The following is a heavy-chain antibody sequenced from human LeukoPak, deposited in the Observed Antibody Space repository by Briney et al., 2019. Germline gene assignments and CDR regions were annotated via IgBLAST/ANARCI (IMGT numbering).Heavy chain of an antibody. CDR2: INPNSGGT. J-gene: IGHJ5*02. V-gene: IGHV1-2*02. D-gene: IGHD3-22*01. CDR1: GYTFTGYY. Sequence: GASVKVSCKASGYTFTGYYMHWVRQAPGQGLEWMGWINPNSGGTNYAQKFQGRVTMTRDTSISTDYMELSRLRSDDTAVYYCARGDYYDSSGYYQTPGWFDPWGQGTLVTVSS. CDR3: ARGDYYDSSGYYQTPGWFDP.